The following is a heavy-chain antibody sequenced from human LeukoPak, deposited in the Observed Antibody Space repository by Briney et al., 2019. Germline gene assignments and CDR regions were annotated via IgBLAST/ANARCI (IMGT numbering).Heavy chain of an antibody. CDR1: GFTFSSYA. J-gene: IGHJ4*02. D-gene: IGHD6-13*01. CDR3: ARELVGIAAAGTFDY. V-gene: IGHV3-30-3*01. CDR2: ISYDGSNK. Sequence: GGSLRLSCAASGFTFSSYAMHWVRQAPGKGLEWVAVISYDGSNKYYADSVKGRFTISRDNSKNTLYLQMNSLRAEDTAVYYCARELVGIAAAGTFDYWGQGTQVTVSS.